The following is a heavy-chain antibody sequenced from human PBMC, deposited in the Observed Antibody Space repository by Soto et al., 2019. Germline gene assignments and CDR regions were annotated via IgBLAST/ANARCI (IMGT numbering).Heavy chain of an antibody. CDR1: GFSFNNAW. Sequence: EVQLVESGGGLGEPGGSLRLSCAASGFSFNNAWISWFRQAPGRGLEWVGRIISNSDGGTTEYAAPVNGRFSISRDDSKNTLYLQMNSLKTEDTAVYYCTTDEGDSRSFYNFDYWGQGTLVTVSS. V-gene: IGHV3-15*07. CDR2: IISNSDGGTT. CDR3: TTDEGDSRSFYNFDY. D-gene: IGHD3-16*01. J-gene: IGHJ4*02.